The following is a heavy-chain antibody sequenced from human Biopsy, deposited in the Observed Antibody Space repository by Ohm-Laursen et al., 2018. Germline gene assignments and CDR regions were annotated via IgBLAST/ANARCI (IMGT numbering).Heavy chain of an antibody. CDR1: GGSISSGGSY. D-gene: IGHD3-22*01. CDR3: ARGDYFDSNGYFWFHP. J-gene: IGHJ5*02. Sequence: TLSLTCTVSGGSISSGGSYWSWIRQRPGKGLEWIGYLFNSANTYYNPSLKNLITISGDTSKNQFSLKLNSVTAADTAVYYCARGDYFDSNGYFWFHPWGQGTLVTVSS. CDR2: LFNSANT. V-gene: IGHV4-31*01.